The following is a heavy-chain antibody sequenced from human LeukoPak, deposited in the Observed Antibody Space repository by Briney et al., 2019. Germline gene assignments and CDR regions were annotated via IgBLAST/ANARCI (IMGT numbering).Heavy chain of an antibody. CDR1: GFTFSSYG. D-gene: IGHD5-12*01. CDR3: AREYGGYELDYGMDV. J-gene: IGHJ6*02. V-gene: IGHV3-33*01. CDR2: IWYDGSNK. Sequence: PGGSLRLSCAASGFTFSSYGMHWVRQAPGKGLEWVAVIWYDGSNKYYADSVKGRFTISRDNSKNTLYLQMNSLRAEDTAVYYCAREYGGYELDYGMDVWGQGTTVTVSS.